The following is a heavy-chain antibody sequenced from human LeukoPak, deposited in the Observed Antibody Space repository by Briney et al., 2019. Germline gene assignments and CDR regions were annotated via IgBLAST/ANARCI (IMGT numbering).Heavy chain of an antibody. V-gene: IGHV1-24*01. CDR3: ATLTYYYGSGSVAGDY. J-gene: IGHJ4*02. CDR2: FDPEDGET. CDR1: GYTLTELS. Sequence: GASVNVSCKVSGYTLTELSMHWVRQAPGKGLEWMGGFDPEDGETIYAQKFQGRVTMTEDTSTDTAYMELSSLRSEDTAVYYCATLTYYYGSGSVAGDYWGQGTLVTVSS. D-gene: IGHD3-10*01.